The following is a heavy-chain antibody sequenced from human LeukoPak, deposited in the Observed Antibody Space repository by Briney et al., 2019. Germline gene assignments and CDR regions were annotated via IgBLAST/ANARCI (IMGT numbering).Heavy chain of an antibody. CDR3: AKGVDTAMVDFDY. Sequence: QPGGSLRLSCAASGFTFSSYGMHWVRQAPGKGLEWVAVISYDGSNKYYADSVKGRFTISRDNSKNTLYLQMNSLRAEDTAVYYCAKGVDTAMVDFDYWGQGTLVTASS. D-gene: IGHD5-18*01. CDR1: GFTFSSYG. CDR2: ISYDGSNK. J-gene: IGHJ4*02. V-gene: IGHV3-30*18.